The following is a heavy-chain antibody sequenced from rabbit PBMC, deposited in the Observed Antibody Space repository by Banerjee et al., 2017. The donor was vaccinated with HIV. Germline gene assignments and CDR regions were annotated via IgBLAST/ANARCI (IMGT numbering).Heavy chain of an antibody. Sequence: QQLEESGGGLVQPGESLKLSCKASVFTISSYSMNWVRQAPGKGLEWIGYIDPVFGSTYYASWVNGRFTISSHNAQNTLYLQLNSLTAADTATYFCARVNAGSSGYPYYFNLWGPGTLVTVS. CDR2: IDPVFGST. CDR1: VFTISSYS. J-gene: IGHJ4*01. D-gene: IGHD1-1*01. V-gene: IGHV1S7*01. CDR3: ARVNAGSSGYPYYFNL.